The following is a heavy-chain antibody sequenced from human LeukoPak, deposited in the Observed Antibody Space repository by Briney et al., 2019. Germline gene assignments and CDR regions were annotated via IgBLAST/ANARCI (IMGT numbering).Heavy chain of an antibody. V-gene: IGHV3-15*01. CDR2: IKNRAGGGST. CDR1: GFTVNDAW. J-gene: IGHJ4*02. CDR3: ASEDPWLPVKEITF. Sequence: GGSLRLSCAASGFTVNDAWMSWVRQAPGKGLEWVGRIKNRAGGGSTDYAAPVKGRFTISRDDSKNTLYLQMNSLKPEDTAVYYCASEDPWLPVKEITFWGQGTLVTVPS. D-gene: IGHD5-12*01.